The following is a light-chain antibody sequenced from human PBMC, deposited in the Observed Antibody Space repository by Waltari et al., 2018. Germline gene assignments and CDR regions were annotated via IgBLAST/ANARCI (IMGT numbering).Light chain of an antibody. V-gene: IGKV3-11*01. J-gene: IGKJ3*01. CDR1: QSFSSY. CDR2: DAS. Sequence: IVLTQSPATLSLSPGERATLPCRASQSFSSYLAWYQQKPGQAPRPPLYDASTRATGKPARFSGSGSGTDFTLTISSLEPEDFAVYYCQHRGHWPPDATFGPGTKVDIK. CDR3: QHRGHWPPDAT.